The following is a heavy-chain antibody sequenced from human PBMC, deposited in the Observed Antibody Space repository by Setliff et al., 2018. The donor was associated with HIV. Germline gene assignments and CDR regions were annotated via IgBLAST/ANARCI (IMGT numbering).Heavy chain of an antibody. CDR3: ARGEPNVNDAFDL. CDR1: GGSFSSYY. D-gene: IGHD1-26*01. CDR2: MYTSGST. Sequence: LSLTCNVSGGSFSSYYWSWIRQPAGKALEWIGRMYTSGSTNYNPSLKSRVTMSLDTSKNQFSLTPNSVTAADTALYFCARGEPNVNDAFDLWGQGTVVTVSS. V-gene: IGHV4-4*07. J-gene: IGHJ3*01.